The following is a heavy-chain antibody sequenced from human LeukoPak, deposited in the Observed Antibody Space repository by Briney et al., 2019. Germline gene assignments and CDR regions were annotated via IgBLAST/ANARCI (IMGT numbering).Heavy chain of an antibody. CDR2: INHSGST. CDR1: GGSFSGYY. J-gene: IGHJ5*02. D-gene: IGHD5-18*01. CDR3: ARHDGYSYGYDWFDP. Sequence: SETLSLTCAVYGGSFSGYYWSWIRQPPGKGLEWIGEINHSGSTNYNPSLKSRVTISVDTSKNQFSLKLSSVTAADTAVHYCARHDGYSYGYDWFDPWGQGTLVTVSS. V-gene: IGHV4-34*01.